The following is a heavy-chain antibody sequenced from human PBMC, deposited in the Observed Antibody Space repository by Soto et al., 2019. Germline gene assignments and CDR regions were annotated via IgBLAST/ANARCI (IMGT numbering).Heavy chain of an antibody. CDR2: ISSSSSYI. V-gene: IGHV3-21*01. CDR3: ARSPQSIAASPDYYSYGMDV. D-gene: IGHD6-6*01. Sequence: GGSLRLSCAASGFTFSSYSMNWVRQAPGKGLEWVSSISSSSSYIYYADSVKGRFTISRDNAKNSLYLQMNSLRAEDTAVYYCARSPQSIAASPDYYSYGMDVWGQGTTVTVSS. CDR1: GFTFSSYS. J-gene: IGHJ6*02.